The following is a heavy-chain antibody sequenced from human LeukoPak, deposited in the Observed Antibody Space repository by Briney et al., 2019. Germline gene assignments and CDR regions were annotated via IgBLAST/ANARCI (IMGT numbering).Heavy chain of an antibody. CDR2: ISWNSGSI. CDR1: GFTFDDYA. Sequence: PGRSLRLSCAASGFTFDDYAMHWVRQAPGKGLEWVSGISWNSGSIGYADSVKGRFTISRDNAKNSLYLQMNSLRAEDTAVYYCARALGDYYGSGSYDYWGQGTLVTVSS. CDR3: ARALGDYYGSGSYDY. D-gene: IGHD3-10*01. J-gene: IGHJ4*02. V-gene: IGHV3-9*01.